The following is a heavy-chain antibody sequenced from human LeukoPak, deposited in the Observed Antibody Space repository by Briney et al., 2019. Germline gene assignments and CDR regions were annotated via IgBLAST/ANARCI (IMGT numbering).Heavy chain of an antibody. J-gene: IGHJ4*02. CDR1: GGSFSAYY. V-gene: IGHV4-34*01. CDR3: ARLPLGAFAEFLNFDY. CDR2: INHSGST. D-gene: IGHD3-10*01. Sequence: PSEALSLTCGVYGGSFSAYYWSWIRQPPGKGLEWIGDINHSGSTKYNPSLMSRVAISVDSSKNHFSLNLRSVTAADTAVYYCARLPLGAFAEFLNFDYWGQGIPVTVSS.